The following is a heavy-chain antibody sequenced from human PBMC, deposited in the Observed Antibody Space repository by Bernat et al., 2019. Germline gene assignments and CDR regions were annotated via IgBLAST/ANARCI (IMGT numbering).Heavy chain of an antibody. V-gene: IGHV3-15*07. J-gene: IGHJ4*02. D-gene: IGHD2-21*02. CDR1: GFTFSNAW. CDR3: TTRSPGDFQVW. Sequence: EVQLVESGGGLVKPGGSLRLSCAASGFTFSNAWMNWVRQAPGKGLEWVGRIKSKADGGTTDYASPVKGRFTISRDDSKNTLYLQMNSLKTEDTAVYYCTTRSPGDFQVWWGQGTLVTVSS. CDR2: IKSKADGGTT.